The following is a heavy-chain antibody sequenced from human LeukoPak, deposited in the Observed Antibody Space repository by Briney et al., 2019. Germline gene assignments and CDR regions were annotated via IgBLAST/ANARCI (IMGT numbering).Heavy chain of an antibody. CDR2: IIPNFGTA. CDR3: ARDYYGSGSYYKPFDY. V-gene: IGHV1-69*01. D-gene: IGHD3-10*01. J-gene: IGHJ4*02. Sequence: SVKVSCKASGGTFSSYAISWVRQAPGQGLEWMGGIIPNFGTANYAQKFQGRVTITADESTSTAYMELSSLRSEDTAVYYCARDYYGSGSYYKPFDYWGQGTLVTVSS. CDR1: GGTFSSYA.